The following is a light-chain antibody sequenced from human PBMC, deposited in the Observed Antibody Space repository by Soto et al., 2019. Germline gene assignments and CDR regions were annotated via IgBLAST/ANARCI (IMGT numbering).Light chain of an antibody. V-gene: IGKV1-39*01. Sequence: DIQMTQSPSSLSASVEDRVIITCRPSQSIDNFLNWYQQKPGKAPNLLIYAASSLQSGVSSRFSGSGSGTDFTLTISSLQPEDSATYYCQQSYSPPYPFGQGTKVDI. CDR3: QQSYSPPYP. CDR2: AAS. J-gene: IGKJ2*01. CDR1: QSIDNF.